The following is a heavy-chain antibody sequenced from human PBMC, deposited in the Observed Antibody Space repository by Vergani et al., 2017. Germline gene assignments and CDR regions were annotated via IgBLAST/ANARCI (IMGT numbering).Heavy chain of an antibody. CDR3: AREGRGIVVTTNWFDP. D-gene: IGHD2-21*01. V-gene: IGHV1-2*02. J-gene: IGHJ5*02. Sequence: QVQLVQSGAEVKKPGASVKVSCKASGYTFTGYYMHWVRQAPGQGLEWMGWINPNSGGTNYAQKFQGRVTMTRDTSNSTAYMELSRLRSDDTAVYYCAREGRGIVVTTNWFDPWGQGTLVTVSS. CDR1: GYTFTGYY. CDR2: INPNSGGT.